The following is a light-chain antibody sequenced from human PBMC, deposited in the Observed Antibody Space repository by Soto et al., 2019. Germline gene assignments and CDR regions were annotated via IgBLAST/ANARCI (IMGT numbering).Light chain of an antibody. V-gene: IGKV3-11*01. CDR3: QVRTNWSIA. CDR1: QSVSSY. Sequence: EFVFKKSPATLALYPGERASLSCRASQSVSSYLAWYQQKPGQAPRLLIYDASNRATGIPARFSGTGSGTDFTLTINNLEPEDFAVYYCQVRTNWSIAFCRVTLLEIK. J-gene: IGKJ5*01. CDR2: DAS.